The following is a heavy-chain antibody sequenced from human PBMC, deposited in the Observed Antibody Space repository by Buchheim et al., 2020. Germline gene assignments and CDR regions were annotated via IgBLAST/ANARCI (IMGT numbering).Heavy chain of an antibody. D-gene: IGHD1-7*01. J-gene: IGHJ4*02. CDR2: ISDSDGNT. CDR3: AKGAGTATTRMKNY. V-gene: IGHV3-23*01. CDR1: GFTFSSYA. Sequence: EVQLLESGGGLVQPGGSLRLSCTASGFTFSSYAMNWVRQAPGKGLEWVSSISDSDGNTYYAGYVMGRFTISRDNSQKTLSLQMNSPRAEDTAVYYCAKGAGTATTRMKNYWGQGTL.